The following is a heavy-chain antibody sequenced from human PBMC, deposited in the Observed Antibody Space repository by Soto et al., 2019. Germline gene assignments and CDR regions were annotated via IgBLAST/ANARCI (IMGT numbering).Heavy chain of an antibody. CDR1: GFTFTTSA. Sequence: EASVKVSCKASGFTFTTSAVQWVRQARGQRLEWIGWIVVGSGNTNYAQKFQERVTITRDMSTSTAYMELSSLRSEDTAVYYCAAGYSDYDSAVAGGYYYGMDVWGQGTTVTVSS. J-gene: IGHJ6*02. V-gene: IGHV1-58*01. D-gene: IGHD5-12*01. CDR3: AAGYSDYDSAVAGGYYYGMDV. CDR2: IVVGSGNT.